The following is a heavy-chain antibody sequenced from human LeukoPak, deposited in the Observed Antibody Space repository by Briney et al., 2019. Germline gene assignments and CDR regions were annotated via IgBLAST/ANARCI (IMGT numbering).Heavy chain of an antibody. CDR3: AKGYSSDL. CDR1: GFTFSSYG. V-gene: IGHV3-23*01. CDR2: ISGSGGST. Sequence: GGTLRLSCAGSGFTFSSYGMSWVRQTPGKGLEWVSAISGSGGSTYYADSVKGRFTISRDNSKNTLYLQMNSLRAEDTAVYYCAKGYSSDLWGRGTLVTVSS. J-gene: IGHJ2*01. D-gene: IGHD6-13*01.